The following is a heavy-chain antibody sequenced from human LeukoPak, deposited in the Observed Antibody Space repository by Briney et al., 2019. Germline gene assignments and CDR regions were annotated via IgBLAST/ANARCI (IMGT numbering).Heavy chain of an antibody. D-gene: IGHD1-1*01. CDR1: GASISSGGYY. CDR3: ARDGPTSVL. Sequence: SETLSLTCTVSGASISSGGYYWSWIRQQPGKGLEWIGYSHYSGTSYYSTSLKSRVAISVDASKNQFSLKLSSVTAADTAVYYCARDGPTSVLWGQGTLVTVSS. V-gene: IGHV4-31*03. J-gene: IGHJ4*02. CDR2: SHYSGTS.